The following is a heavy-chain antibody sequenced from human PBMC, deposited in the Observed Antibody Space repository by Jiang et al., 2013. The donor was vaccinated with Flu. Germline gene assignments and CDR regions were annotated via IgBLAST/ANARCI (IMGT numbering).Heavy chain of an antibody. CDR2: IYPGDSDT. CDR1: GYSFTNYW. CDR3: ARLRGHNYYDSSDM. V-gene: IGHV5-51*01. D-gene: IGHD3-22*01. J-gene: IGHJ3*02. Sequence: SGYSFTNYWIGWVRQMPGKGLEWMGIIYPGDSDTRYSPSFQGQVTISADKSISTAYLQWSSLKASDTAMYYCARLRGHNYYDSSDMWGQGTMVTVSS.